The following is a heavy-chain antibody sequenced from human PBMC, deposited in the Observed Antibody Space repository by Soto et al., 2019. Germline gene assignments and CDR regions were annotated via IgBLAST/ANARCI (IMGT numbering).Heavy chain of an antibody. CDR2: ISYDGSNK. Sequence: QVQLVESGGGVVQPGRSLRLSCAASGFTFSSYAMHWVRQAPGKGLEWVAVISYDGSNKYYADSVKGRFTISRDNSKNTLYLQMNSLRAEDTAVYYCARVGRSSGWYLAFAFDYWGQGTLVTVSS. D-gene: IGHD6-19*01. V-gene: IGHV3-30-3*01. J-gene: IGHJ4*02. CDR1: GFTFSSYA. CDR3: ARVGRSSGWYLAFAFDY.